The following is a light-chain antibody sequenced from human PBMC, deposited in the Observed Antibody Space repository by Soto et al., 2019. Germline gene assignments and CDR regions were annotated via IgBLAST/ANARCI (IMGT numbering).Light chain of an antibody. V-gene: IGKV3-11*01. Sequence: EIVLTQSPATLSLSPGETATLSCRASQSVSSSLAWYQQKPGQTPRLLIYDASNRATGIPARFSGSGSGTGFTLTVSSLEPEDFAVYYCQQRSSWPLTFGGGTKVEI. CDR2: DAS. CDR3: QQRSSWPLT. J-gene: IGKJ4*01. CDR1: QSVSSS.